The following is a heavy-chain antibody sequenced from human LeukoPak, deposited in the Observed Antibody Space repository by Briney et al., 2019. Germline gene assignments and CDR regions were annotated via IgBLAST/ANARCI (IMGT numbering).Heavy chain of an antibody. Sequence: ASVKVSCKASGYTFTSYGISWVRQAPGQGLEWMGWISAYNGNTNYAQKLQGRVTMTTDTSTSTAYMELRSLRSDDTAVYYCARDQGLYYGILTGYSSDAFDIWGQGTMVTVSS. D-gene: IGHD3-9*01. V-gene: IGHV1-18*01. J-gene: IGHJ3*02. CDR1: GYTFTSYG. CDR2: ISAYNGNT. CDR3: ARDQGLYYGILTGYSSDAFDI.